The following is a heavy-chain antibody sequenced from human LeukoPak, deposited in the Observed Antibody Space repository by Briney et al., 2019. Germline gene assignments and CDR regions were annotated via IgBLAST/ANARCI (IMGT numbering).Heavy chain of an antibody. CDR1: GDSISSIDW. CDR3: ARARGGYSPDY. CDR2: IYHSGGT. D-gene: IGHD3-22*01. V-gene: IGHV4-4*02. Sequence: SETLSLTCAVSGDSISSIDWWSWVRQSPARGLEWIGEIYHSGGTNYNPSLESRVTILVDKSKNHLSLELTSVTAADTAVYFCARARGGYSPDYWGQGTLVTVSS. J-gene: IGHJ4*02.